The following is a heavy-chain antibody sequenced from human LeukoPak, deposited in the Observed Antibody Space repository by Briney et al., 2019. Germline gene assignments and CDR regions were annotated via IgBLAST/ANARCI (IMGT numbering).Heavy chain of an antibody. V-gene: IGHV4-38-2*02. CDR3: TGGPSGGNDAVGV. D-gene: IGHD3-16*01. Sequence: PSETLSLTCIVSGSSITSGYYWGWIRQPPGKGLEFIGCIYYGGSTYYNPSLRSRVTVSVDTSKNQFSLKVTSVTAADTAIYYCTGGPSGGNDAVGVWGQGSMVTVSS. J-gene: IGHJ3*01. CDR2: IYYGGST. CDR1: GSSITSGYY.